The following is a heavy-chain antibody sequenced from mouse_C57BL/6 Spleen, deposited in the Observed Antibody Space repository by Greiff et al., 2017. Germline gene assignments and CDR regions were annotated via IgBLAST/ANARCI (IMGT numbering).Heavy chain of an antibody. Sequence: QVQLQQSGAELVRPGTSVKVSCKASGYAFTNYLIEWVKQRPGQGLEWIGVINPGSGGTNYNEKFKGKATLTADKSSSTAYMQLSSLTSEDSAVYFCARNGSSSRYAMDYWGQGTSVTVSS. J-gene: IGHJ4*01. V-gene: IGHV1-54*01. CDR2: INPGSGGT. D-gene: IGHD1-1*01. CDR1: GYAFTNYL. CDR3: ARNGSSSRYAMDY.